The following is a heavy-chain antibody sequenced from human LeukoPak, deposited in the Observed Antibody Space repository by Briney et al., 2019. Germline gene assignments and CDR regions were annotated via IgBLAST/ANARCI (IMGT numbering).Heavy chain of an antibody. D-gene: IGHD3-22*01. CDR3: ARDSDTYYYDSSGYFDPRWFDP. Sequence: SVKVSCKASGGTFSSYAISWVRQAPGQGLEWMGRIIPILGIANYAQKFQGRVTITADKSTRTAYMELSSLRSEDTAVYYCARDSDTYYYDSSGYFDPRWFDPWGQGTLVTVSS. CDR1: GGTFSSYA. V-gene: IGHV1-69*04. J-gene: IGHJ5*02. CDR2: IIPILGIA.